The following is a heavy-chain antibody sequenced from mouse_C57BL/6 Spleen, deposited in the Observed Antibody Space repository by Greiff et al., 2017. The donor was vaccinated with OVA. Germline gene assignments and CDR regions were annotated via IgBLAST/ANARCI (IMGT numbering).Heavy chain of an antibody. CDR1: GYAFSSYW. Sequence: QVHVKQSGAELVKPGASVKISCKASGYAFSSYWMNWVKQRPGKGLEWIGQIYPGDGDTNYNGKFKGKATLTADKSSSTAYMQLSSLTSEDSAVYFCARQRLLTGVFAYWGQGTLVTVSA. V-gene: IGHV1-80*01. CDR3: ARQRLLTGVFAY. D-gene: IGHD2-3*01. CDR2: IYPGDGDT. J-gene: IGHJ3*01.